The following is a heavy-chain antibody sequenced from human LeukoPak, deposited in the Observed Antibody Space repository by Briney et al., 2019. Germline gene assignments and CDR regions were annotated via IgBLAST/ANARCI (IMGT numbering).Heavy chain of an antibody. V-gene: IGHV3-21*01. CDR3: ARSLTTVTTPTDYYYGMDV. D-gene: IGHD4-17*01. J-gene: IGHJ6*02. CDR1: GFTFSSYS. CDR2: ISSSSSYI. Sequence: GGSLRLSCAASGFTFSSYSMNWVRQAPGKGLEWVSSISSSSSYIHYADSVKGRFTISRDNAKNSLYLQMNSLRAEDTAVYYCARSLTTVTTPTDYYYGMDVWGQGTTVTVSS.